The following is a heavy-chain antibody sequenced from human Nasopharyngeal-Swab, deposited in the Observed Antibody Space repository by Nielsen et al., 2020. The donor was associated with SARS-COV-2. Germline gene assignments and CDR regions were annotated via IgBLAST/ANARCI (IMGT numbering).Heavy chain of an antibody. D-gene: IGHD1-26*01. CDR3: AREVVGGLVDS. Sequence: SETLSLTCTASGGPISSYSWSWIRQSPGKGLEWIGYFYYSGITNYNPSLKSRVTILIDTSTNQFSLKLNSVNAADTAVYYCAREVVGGLVDSWGQGTLVTVSS. CDR2: FYYSGIT. CDR1: GGPISSYS. J-gene: IGHJ4*02. V-gene: IGHV4-59*12.